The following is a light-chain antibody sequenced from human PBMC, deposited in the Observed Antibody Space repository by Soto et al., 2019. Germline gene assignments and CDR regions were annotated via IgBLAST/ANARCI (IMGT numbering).Light chain of an antibody. CDR2: EVS. V-gene: IGLV2-14*01. CDR3: SSYTSSSTLV. CDR1: SSDVGGYNY. J-gene: IGLJ3*02. Sequence: QSALTQPASVSGSPGQSITISCTGTSSDVGGYNYVSWYQQHPGKAPKLMIYEVSNRPSGVSNRFSGSKSGNTASLTISGLQAEDEADYYCSSYTSSSTLVLGGGPKLTVL.